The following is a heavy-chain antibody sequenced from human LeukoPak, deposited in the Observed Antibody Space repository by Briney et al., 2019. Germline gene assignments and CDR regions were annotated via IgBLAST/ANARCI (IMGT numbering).Heavy chain of an antibody. J-gene: IGHJ3*02. CDR2: INSDGSST. CDR3: ARDMYYDILTGYFTYAFDI. Sequence: GGSLRLSCAASGFTFSSYWMHWVRQAPGKGLVWVSRINSDGSSTSYADSVKGRFTISRDNAKNTLCLQMNSLRAEDTAVYYCARDMYYDILTGYFTYAFDIWGQGTMVTVSS. V-gene: IGHV3-74*01. D-gene: IGHD3-9*01. CDR1: GFTFSSYW.